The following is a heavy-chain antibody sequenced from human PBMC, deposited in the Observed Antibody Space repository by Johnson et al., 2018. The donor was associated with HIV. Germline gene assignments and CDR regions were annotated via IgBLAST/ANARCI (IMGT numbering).Heavy chain of an antibody. Sequence: QVQLVESGGGVVQPGRSLRLSCEASGFTFSSYPMHWVRQAPGKGLEWVAVISYDGSNKYYADSVKGRFTISRDNAKNSLYLQMNSLRAEDTAVYYCARQSATGGPPVDLDFWGQGTTVTVSS. D-gene: IGHD3-10*01. CDR2: ISYDGSNK. CDR3: ARQSATGGPPVDLDF. V-gene: IGHV3-30-3*01. J-gene: IGHJ3*01. CDR1: GFTFSSYP.